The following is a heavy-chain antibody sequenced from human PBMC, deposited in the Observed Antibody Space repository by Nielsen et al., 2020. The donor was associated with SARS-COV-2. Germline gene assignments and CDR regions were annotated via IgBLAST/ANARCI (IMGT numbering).Heavy chain of an antibody. CDR3: ARAHGITMVRGVISFDY. CDR1: GGSFSDYY. CDR2: VNHSGST. V-gene: IGHV4-34*01. J-gene: IGHJ4*02. D-gene: IGHD3-10*01. Sequence: SETLSLTCAVYGGSFSDYYWSWIRQPPGKGLEWIGEVNHSGSTNYNPSLKSRVTMSVDTSKNQFSLKVKSVTAADTAVYYCARAHGITMVRGVISFDYWGQGTLVTVSS.